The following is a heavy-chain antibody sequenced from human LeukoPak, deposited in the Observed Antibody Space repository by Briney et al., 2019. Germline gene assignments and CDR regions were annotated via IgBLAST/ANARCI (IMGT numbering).Heavy chain of an antibody. Sequence: SETLSLTCTVSGGSISSSSYYWGWIRQPPGKGLEWIGSIYYSGSTYYNPSLKSRVTISVDTSKNQFSLKLSSVTATDTAVYYCARVGANYFDYWGQGTLVTVST. CDR2: IYYSGST. CDR1: GGSISSSSYY. CDR3: ARVGANYFDY. D-gene: IGHD1-26*01. V-gene: IGHV4-39*01. J-gene: IGHJ4*02.